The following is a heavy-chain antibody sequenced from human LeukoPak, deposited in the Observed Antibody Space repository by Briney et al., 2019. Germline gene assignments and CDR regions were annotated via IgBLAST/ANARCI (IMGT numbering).Heavy chain of an antibody. V-gene: IGHV4-39*01. CDR1: GGSISSSSYY. Sequence: SETLSLTCTVSGGSISSSSYYWGWIRQPPGKGLEWIESIYYSGSTYYNPSLKSRVTISVDTSKNQFSLKLSSVTAADTAVYYCARLSSLGVAGTSGWGQGTLVTVSS. CDR2: IYYSGST. CDR3: ARLSSLGVAGTSG. D-gene: IGHD6-19*01. J-gene: IGHJ4*02.